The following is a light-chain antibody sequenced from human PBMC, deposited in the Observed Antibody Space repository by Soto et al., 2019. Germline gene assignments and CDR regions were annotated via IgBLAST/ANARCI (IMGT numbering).Light chain of an antibody. J-gene: IGKJ1*01. CDR2: DIF. V-gene: IGKV3-11*01. Sequence: IVLTQSAATLSLSPRERATLSCRASQSITTYLAWYQQKPGQAPRLVIYDIFTRATGVPTRISGSGSGTDFTLTISCLQSEDFAPYYCQQYYSFPWTFGQGTKVDIK. CDR3: QQYYSFPWT. CDR1: QSITTY.